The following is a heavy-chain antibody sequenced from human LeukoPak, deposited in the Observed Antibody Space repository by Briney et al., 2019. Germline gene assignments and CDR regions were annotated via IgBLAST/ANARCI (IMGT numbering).Heavy chain of an antibody. CDR1: GFTFTNYD. J-gene: IGHJ5*01. D-gene: IGHD6-19*01. Sequence: PGGSLRLSCSVSGFTFTNYDMHWVRQVAGKGLEWVSPIDIAGNTYYPNPVRGRFTISRENAMNSVFLQMNDLRLGYTALYYCVRDGGYRSGRFDSWGQGTLITVSS. V-gene: IGHV3-13*01. CDR2: IDIAGNT. CDR3: VRDGGYRSGRFDS.